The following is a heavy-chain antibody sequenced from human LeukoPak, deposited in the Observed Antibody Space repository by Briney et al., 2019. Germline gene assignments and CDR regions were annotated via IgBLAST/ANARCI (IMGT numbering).Heavy chain of an antibody. CDR1: GFTFSSYS. J-gene: IGHJ4*02. Sequence: GGSLRLSCAASGFTFSSYSMNWVRQAPGKGLEWVSSISTSSSYIYYADSVKGRFTISRDNAKSSLYLQMNSLRVEDTAVYYCARDPINIATAANGFDYWGQGTLVTVSS. D-gene: IGHD6-13*01. V-gene: IGHV3-21*01. CDR2: ISTSSSYI. CDR3: ARDPINIATAANGFDY.